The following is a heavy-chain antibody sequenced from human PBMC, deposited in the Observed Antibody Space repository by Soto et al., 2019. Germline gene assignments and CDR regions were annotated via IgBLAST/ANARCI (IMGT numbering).Heavy chain of an antibody. V-gene: IGHV4-34*01. CDR1: DESFSGFY. Sequence: LXTRSLTCAVYDESFSGFYCSWIRQPPGKGLEWIGEINHGGSTNYNPSLKSRVTISVDTSKNQFSLKLTSVTAADTATYYCARGTGNWFDPWGQGTPVTVSS. J-gene: IGHJ5*02. CDR2: INHGGST. CDR3: ARGTGNWFDP. D-gene: IGHD3-10*01.